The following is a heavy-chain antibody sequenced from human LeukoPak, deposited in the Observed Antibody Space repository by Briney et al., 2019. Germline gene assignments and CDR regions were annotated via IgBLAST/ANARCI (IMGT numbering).Heavy chain of an antibody. CDR1: GFTFSDYG. Sequence: GGSLRLSCAVFGFTFSDYGMHWVRQAPGKGLEWVAVIWYDGSNKYYGDSVKGRFTISRDNSKNTLYLQMNSLRAEDTAVYFCARDRASGYYYSFDYWGQGTLVTVSS. CDR3: ARDRASGYYYSFDY. V-gene: IGHV3-33*01. CDR2: IWYDGSNK. D-gene: IGHD3-22*01. J-gene: IGHJ4*02.